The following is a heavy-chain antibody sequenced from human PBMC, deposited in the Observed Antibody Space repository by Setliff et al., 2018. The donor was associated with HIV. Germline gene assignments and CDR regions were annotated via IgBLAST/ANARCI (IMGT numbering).Heavy chain of an antibody. D-gene: IGHD3-3*01. V-gene: IGHV3-7*01. CDR3: ARVRLYNTALDY. CDR2: TKYDGSES. CDR1: GLTFNRYW. J-gene: IGHJ4*02. Sequence: PGGSLRLSCVASGLTFNRYWMSWVRQVPGKGLEWVSNTKYDGSESYYVDSVKGRFTLSRDTSRNTLFLQMNSLRPEDTAVYYCARVRLYNTALDYWGQGTLVTISS.